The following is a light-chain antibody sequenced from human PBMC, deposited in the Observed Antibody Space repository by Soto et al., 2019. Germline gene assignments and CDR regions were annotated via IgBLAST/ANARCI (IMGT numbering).Light chain of an antibody. CDR3: QQYNNWPPWT. CDR1: EGVRTN. J-gene: IGKJ1*01. Sequence: EVVMTQSPATLSVSSGERVTLSCRASEGVRTNLAWYQQKPGQAPRLLIYDASTRADAVPARFSGSGSGTDFTLTISSLQSEDFAVYYCQQYNNWPPWTFGHGTKVDI. V-gene: IGKV3-15*01. CDR2: DAS.